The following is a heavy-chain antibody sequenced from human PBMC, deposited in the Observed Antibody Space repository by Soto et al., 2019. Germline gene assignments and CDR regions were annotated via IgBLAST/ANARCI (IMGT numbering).Heavy chain of an antibody. CDR1: GGSISSGDYY. CDR2: IYYSGST. Sequence: QVQLQESGPGLVKPSQTLSLTCTVSGGSISSGDYYWSWIRQPPGKGLEWIGYIYYSGSTYYNPSRKSRVTISVDTSKNQFSLKLSSVTAADTAVYYCAGTLLKRRYYDFWSGYPSHYYYGMDVWGQGTTVTVSS. CDR3: AGTLLKRRYYDFWSGYPSHYYYGMDV. D-gene: IGHD3-3*01. J-gene: IGHJ6*02. V-gene: IGHV4-30-4*01.